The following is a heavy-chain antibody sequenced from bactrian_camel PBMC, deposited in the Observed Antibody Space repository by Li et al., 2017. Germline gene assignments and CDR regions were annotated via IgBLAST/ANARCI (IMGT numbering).Heavy chain of an antibody. CDR1: GFPFSVYC. CDR2: LDSDGTT. Sequence: VQLVESGGGTVQPGESLRLSCPTSGFPFSVYCMGWFRQAPGKEREAVATLDSDGTTTYTDSVKGRFTISKDNAKTTMNLQMDSLKPEDTAVYYCAAANGGTCAGQGTQVTVS. D-gene: IGHD6*01. V-gene: IGHV3S53*01. J-gene: IGHJ4*01.